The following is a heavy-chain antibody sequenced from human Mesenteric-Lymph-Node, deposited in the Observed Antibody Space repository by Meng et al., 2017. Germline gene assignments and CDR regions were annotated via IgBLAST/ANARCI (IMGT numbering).Heavy chain of an antibody. J-gene: IGHJ4*02. CDR2: IGASTDT. Sequence: AQLVGSGGGLIRRGGSLGLSCAASGFPFSSYAMSWVRQAPGRGLEWVSAIGASTDTYYADSVKGRFTISRDKSQNTLYLEMNSLRAEDTAVYYCAKHRSGSYTFDYWDRGSLVTVSS. CDR1: GFPFSSYA. CDR3: AKHRSGSYTFDY. V-gene: IGHV3-23*04. D-gene: IGHD1-26*01.